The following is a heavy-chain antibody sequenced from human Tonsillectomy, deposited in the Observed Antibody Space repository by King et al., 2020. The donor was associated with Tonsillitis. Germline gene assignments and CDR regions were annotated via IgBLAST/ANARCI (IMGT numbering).Heavy chain of an antibody. V-gene: IGHV1-18*04. J-gene: IGHJ2*01. CDR1: GYTFTTYG. CDR3: ARGHEDWFFDL. Sequence: VQLVESGAEVKKPGASVKVSCKASGYTFTTYGINWVRQAPGQGLECMGWISTYNGETDYAQKFQGRVTLTTNTSTNTVYMELRSLRSDDTAVYYCARGHEDWFFDLWGRGTLVTVSS. CDR2: ISTYNGET.